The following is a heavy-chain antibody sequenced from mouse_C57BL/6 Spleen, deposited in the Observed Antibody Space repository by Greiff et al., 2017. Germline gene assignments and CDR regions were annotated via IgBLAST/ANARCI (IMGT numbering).Heavy chain of an antibody. Sequence: EVQLQQSGPVLVKPGASVKMSCKASGYTFTDSYMNWVKQSHGKSLEWIGVINPYNGGTSYNQKFKGKATLTVDKSSSTAYMELNSLTSADSAVYYCARSGDGDPGWFAYWGQGTLVTVSA. J-gene: IGHJ3*01. CDR1: GYTFTDSY. V-gene: IGHV1-19*01. CDR3: ARSGDGDPGWFAY. CDR2: INPYNGGT. D-gene: IGHD2-13*01.